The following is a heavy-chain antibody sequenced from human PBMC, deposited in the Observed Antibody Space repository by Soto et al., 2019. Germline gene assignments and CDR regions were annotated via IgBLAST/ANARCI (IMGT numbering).Heavy chain of an antibody. CDR3: AIGAMVRGVIWFDP. D-gene: IGHD3-10*01. J-gene: IGHJ5*02. Sequence: EVQLLESGGGLVQPGGSLRLSCAASGFTFSSYAMSWVRQAPGKGLEWVSAISGSGGSTYYADSGKGRFTISIDNSKNPLYLQMNSLRAEDTAVYYCAIGAMVRGVIWFDPWGQGTLVTVSS. CDR1: GFTFSSYA. CDR2: ISGSGGST. V-gene: IGHV3-23*01.